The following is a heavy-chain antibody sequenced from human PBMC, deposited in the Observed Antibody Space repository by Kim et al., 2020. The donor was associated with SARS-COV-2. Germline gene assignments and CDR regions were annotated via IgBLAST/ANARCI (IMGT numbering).Heavy chain of an antibody. CDR2: IKSKTDGGTT. J-gene: IGHJ4*02. D-gene: IGHD3-10*01. Sequence: GGSLRLSCAASGFTFSNAWMSWVRQAPGKGLEWVGRIKSKTDGGTTDYAAPVKGRFTISRDDSKNTLYLQMNSLKTEDTAVYYCTTAPYYYGSGSYYKNSYFDYWGQVTLVTVSS. CDR3: TTAPYYYGSGSYYKNSYFDY. V-gene: IGHV3-15*01. CDR1: GFTFSNAW.